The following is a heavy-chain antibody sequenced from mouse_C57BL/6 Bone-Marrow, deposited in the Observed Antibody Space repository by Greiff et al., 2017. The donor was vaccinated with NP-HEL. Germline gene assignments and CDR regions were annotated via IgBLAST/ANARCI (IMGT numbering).Heavy chain of an antibody. J-gene: IGHJ3*01. CDR2: IYPRSGNT. V-gene: IGHV1-81*01. D-gene: IGHD1-1*01. CDR1: GYTFTSYG. CDR3: ARNDLFPFAY. Sequence: QVQLQQSGAELARPGASVKLSCKASGYTFTSYGISWVKQRTGQGLEWIGEIYPRSGNTYYNEKFKGKATLTADKSSSTAYMELRSLTSEDSAVYFCARNDLFPFAYWGQGTLVTVSA.